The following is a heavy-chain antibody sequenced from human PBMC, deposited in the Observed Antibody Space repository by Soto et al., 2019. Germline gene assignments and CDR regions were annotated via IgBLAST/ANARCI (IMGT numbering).Heavy chain of an antibody. CDR2: ISFSGVST. Sequence: EVQLLESGGGLVQPGGSLRLSCVASGFTFSSYGMTWVRQAPGKGLEWVSGISFSGVSTYYADSVKGRFTISRDNSKNTLYLQMNSLRAEDTAVYYCAKGLYDFWSGFAYWGQGTLVTVSS. D-gene: IGHD3-3*01. CDR3: AKGLYDFWSGFAY. CDR1: GFTFSSYG. V-gene: IGHV3-23*01. J-gene: IGHJ4*02.